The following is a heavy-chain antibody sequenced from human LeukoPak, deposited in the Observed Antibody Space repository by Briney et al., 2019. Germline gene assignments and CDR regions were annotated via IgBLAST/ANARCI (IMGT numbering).Heavy chain of an antibody. Sequence: SETLSLTCTVSSDSITSSPYYWGWIRQSPGKGLEWIGSISYSGTTYYNPSLKSRVTISVDTSKNQFSLKLNSVTAADTAVYYCAANSADYNTLGGSYKVWGQGTLVTVSS. V-gene: IGHV4-39*01. D-gene: IGHD3-10*01. J-gene: IGHJ4*02. CDR1: SDSITSSPYY. CDR3: AANSADYNTLGGSYKV. CDR2: ISYSGTT.